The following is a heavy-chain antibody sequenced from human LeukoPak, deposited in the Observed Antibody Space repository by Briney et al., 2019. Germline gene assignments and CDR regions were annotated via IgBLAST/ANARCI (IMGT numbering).Heavy chain of an antibody. CDR3: ARGAPSGWYIFQH. D-gene: IGHD6-19*01. CDR1: GGTFSSYA. Sequence: SVKVSCKASGGTFSSYAISWVRQAPGQGLEWMGGIIPIFGTANYAQKFQGRVTITADESTSTAYMELSSLRSEDTAVYYCARGAPSGWYIFQHWGQGTLVTVSS. V-gene: IGHV1-69*13. J-gene: IGHJ1*01. CDR2: IIPIFGTA.